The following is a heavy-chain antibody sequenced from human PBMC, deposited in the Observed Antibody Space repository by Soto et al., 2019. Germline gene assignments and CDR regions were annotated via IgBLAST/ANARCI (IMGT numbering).Heavy chain of an antibody. CDR2: IDPSDSYT. CDR1: GYSFTRYW. V-gene: IGHV5-10-1*01. Sequence: GESLKISCKGSGYSFTRYWISWVRQMPGKGLEWMGRIDPSDSYTNYGPSFQGHVTMSVDKSTSTAYLQWSSLKASDTAMYYCARMDGLVRGITKNWFDPWGQGTLVTVSS. CDR3: ARMDGLVRGITKNWFDP. J-gene: IGHJ5*02. D-gene: IGHD3-10*01.